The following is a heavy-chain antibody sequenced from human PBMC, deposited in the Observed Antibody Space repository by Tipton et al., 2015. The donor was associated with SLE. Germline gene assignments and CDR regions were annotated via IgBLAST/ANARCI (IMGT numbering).Heavy chain of an antibody. CDR2: IYTSGST. V-gene: IGHV4-61*02. CDR3: ARGTPWATVTTFDY. J-gene: IGHJ4*02. CDR1: GGSISSGSYY. Sequence: TLSLTCTVSGGSISSGSYYWSWIRQPAGKGLEWIGRIYTSGSTNYNPSLKSRVTISVDTSKNQFSLKLSSVTAADTAVYYCARGTPWATVTTFDYWGQGTLVTVSS. D-gene: IGHD4-17*01.